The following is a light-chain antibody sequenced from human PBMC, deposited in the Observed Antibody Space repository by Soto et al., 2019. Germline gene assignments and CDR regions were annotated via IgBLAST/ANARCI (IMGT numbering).Light chain of an antibody. J-gene: IGLJ1*01. CDR1: SSNIGSNY. V-gene: IGLV1-47*02. CDR3: AAWDDSLSGYV. Sequence: QSVLTRPPWASVTPGQRVTISCSGSSSNIGSNYVYWYQQLPGTAPKLLIYSNNQRPSGVPDRFSGSKSGTSASLAISGLRSEDEADYYCAAWDDSLSGYVFGTGTKVTVL. CDR2: SNN.